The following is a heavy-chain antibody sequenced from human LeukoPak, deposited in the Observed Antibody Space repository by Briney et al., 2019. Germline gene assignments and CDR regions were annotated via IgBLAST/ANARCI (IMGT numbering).Heavy chain of an antibody. CDR2: ISWNSGSI. Sequence: PGGSLRLSCAASGFTFDDYAMHWVRQAPGKGLEWVSGISWNSGSIGYADSVKGRFTISRDNAKNSLYLQMNSLRAEDMALYYCAKDRGYSSSSLYFQHWGQGTLVTVSS. V-gene: IGHV3-9*03. CDR1: GFTFDDYA. D-gene: IGHD6-6*01. J-gene: IGHJ1*01. CDR3: AKDRGYSSSSLYFQH.